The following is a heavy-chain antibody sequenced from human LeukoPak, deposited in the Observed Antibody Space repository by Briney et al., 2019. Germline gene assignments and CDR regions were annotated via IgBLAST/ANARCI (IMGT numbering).Heavy chain of an antibody. D-gene: IGHD2-2*01. CDR3: AKVNEEYQLLRGFDY. CDR2: ISWNSGSI. J-gene: IGHJ4*02. CDR1: GFTFDDYA. V-gene: IGHV3-9*01. Sequence: SLRLSCAASGFTFDDYAMHWVRRAPGKGLEWVSGISWNSGSIGYADSVKGRFTISRDNAKNSLYLQMNSLRAEDTALYYCAKVNEEYQLLRGFDYWGQGTLVTVSS.